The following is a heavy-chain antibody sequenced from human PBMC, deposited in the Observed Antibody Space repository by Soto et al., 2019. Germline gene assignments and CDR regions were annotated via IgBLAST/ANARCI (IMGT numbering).Heavy chain of an antibody. CDR2: IYPGDSET. J-gene: IGHJ4*02. CDR1: GYSFTSYW. Sequence: GESLKISCKGSGYSFTSYWIGWVRQMPGKGLEWMGIIYPGDSETKYSPDFEGQVTISADRSTNTAYLQWRSLRASDTAMYYCARLGFPGAIYFDSWGLGTLVTVSS. V-gene: IGHV5-51*01. CDR3: ARLGFPGAIYFDS.